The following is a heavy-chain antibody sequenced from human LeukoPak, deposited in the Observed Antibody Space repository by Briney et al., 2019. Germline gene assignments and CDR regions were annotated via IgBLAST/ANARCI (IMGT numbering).Heavy chain of an antibody. CDR1: GITFSSYS. CDR3: ARDAPPVIVVVPAAIKDYMDV. J-gene: IGHJ6*03. CDR2: ISSFSGTI. D-gene: IGHD2-2*01. Sequence: GGSLRLSCVASGITFSSYSMNWVRQAPGKGLEWVSYISSFSGTINYADSVKGRFTISRDNAKNSLYLQMNSLRAEDTAVYYCARDAPPVIVVVPAAIKDYMDVWGKGTTVTVSS. V-gene: IGHV3-48*01.